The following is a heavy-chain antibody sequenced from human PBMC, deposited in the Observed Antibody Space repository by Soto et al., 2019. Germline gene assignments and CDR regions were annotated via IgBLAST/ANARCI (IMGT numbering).Heavy chain of an antibody. CDR2: TFYRSKWYY. D-gene: IGHD1-26*01. CDR3: SRRLKLGADYYGMDV. V-gene: IGHV6-1*01. J-gene: IGHJ6*02. Sequence: PSQTLSLTCAISGDSVSSTSAALNWIRQSPSRGLEWLGRTFYRSKWYYDYAVSVKSRITINPDTSKNQFSLQLNSVTPEDTAVYYCSRRLKLGADYYGMDVWGQGTTVTVSS. CDR1: GDSVSSTSAA.